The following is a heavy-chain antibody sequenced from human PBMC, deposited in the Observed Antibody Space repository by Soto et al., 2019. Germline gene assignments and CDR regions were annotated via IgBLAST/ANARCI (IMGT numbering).Heavy chain of an antibody. CDR1: GVSISGNY. Sequence: QVQLQESDPGLVKPSETLSLTCTVSGVSISGNYWNWVRQPPGKGLEWVGYIHYSGNTKHNPSLGGXXTXSXXTSKNQFSLNLSSVTAADTAIYYCARTHDHGWSDYWGQGILVTVSS. J-gene: IGHJ4*02. CDR2: IHYSGNT. V-gene: IGHV4-59*08. CDR3: ARTHDHGWSDY. D-gene: IGHD6-19*01.